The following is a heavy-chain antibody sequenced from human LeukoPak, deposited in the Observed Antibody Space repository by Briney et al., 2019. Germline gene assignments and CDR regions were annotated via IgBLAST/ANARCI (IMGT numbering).Heavy chain of an antibody. CDR2: ISGSGGGT. J-gene: IGHJ4*02. CDR3: AKDLGRYRNNYFDY. V-gene: IGHV3-23*01. CDR1: GFTFNCYA. Sequence: GGSLRLSCAASGFTFNCYAMSWVRQAPEKGLEWVATISGSGGGTYYADSVKGRFTISRDDSKNTLYLQMNSLRAEDTAVYYCAKDLGRYRNNYFDYWGQGTLVTVSS. D-gene: IGHD1-26*01.